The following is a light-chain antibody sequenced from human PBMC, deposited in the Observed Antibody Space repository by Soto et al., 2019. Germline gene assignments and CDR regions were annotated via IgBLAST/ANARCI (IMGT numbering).Light chain of an antibody. J-gene: IGLJ3*02. Sequence: QSALTQPPSASGTPGQRVTISCSGSSSNIGNDYVYWYQQLPRTAPKLLIYANNQRPSRVPDRFSASKSGASASLAISGLRSEDEADYYCAAWDDTLSGWVFGGGTQLTVL. V-gene: IGLV1-47*02. CDR1: SSNIGNDY. CDR3: AAWDDTLSGWV. CDR2: ANN.